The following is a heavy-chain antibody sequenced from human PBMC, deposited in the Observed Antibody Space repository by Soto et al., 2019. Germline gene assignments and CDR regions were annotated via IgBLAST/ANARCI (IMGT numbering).Heavy chain of an antibody. CDR3: ARGGLYCSGGSCYYYYGMDV. V-gene: IGHV4-30-2*01. CDR2: IYHSGST. D-gene: IGHD2-15*01. Sequence: TLSLTCAVSGGSIISGGYSFSCIRQPPWNGLELIGYIYHSGSTYYNPSLKSRVTISVDRSKNQFSLKLSSVTAADTAVYYCARGGLYCSGGSCYYYYGMDVWGQGTTVTVSS. CDR1: GGSIISGGYS. J-gene: IGHJ6*02.